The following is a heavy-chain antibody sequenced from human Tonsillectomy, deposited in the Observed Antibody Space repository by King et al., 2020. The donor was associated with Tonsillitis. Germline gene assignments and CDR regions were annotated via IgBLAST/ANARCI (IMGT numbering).Heavy chain of an antibody. J-gene: IGHJ4*02. CDR2: IKQDGSEK. CDR3: ASLRFLET. CDR1: GFTFTNYW. D-gene: IGHD3-3*01. Sequence: VQLVKSGGGLVQPGGSLRLSCAASGFTFTNYWMSWVRQAPGKGLEWVANIKQDGSEKYYVDSVKGRFTISRDNAKNSLYLQMNSLRAEDTAVYYCASLRFLETWGQGTLVTVSS. V-gene: IGHV3-7*02.